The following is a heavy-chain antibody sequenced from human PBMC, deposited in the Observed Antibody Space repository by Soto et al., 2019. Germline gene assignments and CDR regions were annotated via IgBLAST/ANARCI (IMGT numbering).Heavy chain of an antibody. V-gene: IGHV4-30-2*01. Sequence: TLSLTCAVSGGSISSGGVSLNWIRQPPGKGLEWIGYIYHSGSTYNSPSLKSRVTISVDRSKNQFSLKLSSVTAADTAVYYCARGLEVIAATPQWDYWGQGTLVTVSS. J-gene: IGHJ4*02. CDR1: GGSISSGGVS. CDR3: ARGLEVIAATPQWDY. CDR2: IYHSGST. D-gene: IGHD2-15*01.